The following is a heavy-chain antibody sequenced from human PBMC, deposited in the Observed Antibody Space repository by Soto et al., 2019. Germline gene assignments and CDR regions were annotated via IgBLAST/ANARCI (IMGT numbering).Heavy chain of an antibody. CDR3: ARGIYSSNWYLLN. V-gene: IGHV3-48*02. CDR1: GFTFSTYS. J-gene: IGHJ4*02. CDR2: ISSSSSTI. Sequence: EVQLVESGGGLVQTGGSLGLSCAASGFTFSTYSMNWVRQAPGKGLEWVSYISSSSSTIYYADSVKGRFTISRDNAKNSLYLQMNSLRDEDTAVYYCARGIYSSNWYLLNWGQGTLVTVSS. D-gene: IGHD6-13*01.